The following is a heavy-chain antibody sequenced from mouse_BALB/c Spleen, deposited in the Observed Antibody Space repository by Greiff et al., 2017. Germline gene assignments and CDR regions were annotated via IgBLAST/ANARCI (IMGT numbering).Heavy chain of an antibody. J-gene: IGHJ3*01. CDR1: GFSLTSYG. CDR2: IWSGGST. D-gene: IGHD2-14*01. CDR3: ATPAYYRYEFAY. Sequence: VQLQQSGPGLVQPSQSLSITCTVSGFSLTSYGVHWVRQSPGKGLEWLGVIWSGGSTDYNAAFISRLSISKDNSKSQVFFKMNSLQANDTAIYYCATPAYYRYEFAYWGQGTLVTVSA. V-gene: IGHV2-2*02.